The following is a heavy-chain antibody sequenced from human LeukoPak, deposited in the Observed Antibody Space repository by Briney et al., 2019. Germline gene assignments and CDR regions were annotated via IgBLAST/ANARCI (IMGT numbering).Heavy chain of an antibody. D-gene: IGHD6-13*01. CDR3: ARGRRSSSEA. V-gene: IGHV4-4*09. CDR1: GGSISSYY. J-gene: IGHJ5*02. CDR2: IYTSGST. Sequence: SETLSLTCTVSGGSISSYYWSWIRQPPGKGLEWIGYIYTSGSTNYNPSLKSRVTISVDTSKNQFSLKLSSVTAADTAVYYCARGRRSSSEAWGQGTLVTVSS.